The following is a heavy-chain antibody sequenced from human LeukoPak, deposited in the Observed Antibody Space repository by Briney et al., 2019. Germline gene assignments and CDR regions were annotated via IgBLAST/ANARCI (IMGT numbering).Heavy chain of an antibody. V-gene: IGHV4-34*01. D-gene: IGHD3-10*01. CDR3: ARGPYYYGSGRIYYYYGMDV. J-gene: IGHJ6*04. Sequence: SETLSLTCAVYGVSFSGYYWSWLRQPPGKGLEWIGEINHSGSTNYNPSLKSRVTISVDTSKSQFSLKLRSVTAADTAVYYCARGPYYYGSGRIYYYYGMDVWGKGTTVTVSS. CDR2: INHSGST. CDR1: GVSFSGYY.